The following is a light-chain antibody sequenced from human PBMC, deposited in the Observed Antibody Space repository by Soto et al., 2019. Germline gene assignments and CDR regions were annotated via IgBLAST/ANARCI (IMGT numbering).Light chain of an antibody. Sequence: EIVFTQSPGNLPLSPGERATLSCRASQSVSSTYLAWYQQKPGQAPRLLMYGASSRATGIPDRFSGSGSGTDFTLTINRLEPEDFAVYYCQQHGTSPITFGQGTRLEIK. CDR3: QQHGTSPIT. J-gene: IGKJ5*01. CDR2: GAS. CDR1: QSVSSTY. V-gene: IGKV3-20*01.